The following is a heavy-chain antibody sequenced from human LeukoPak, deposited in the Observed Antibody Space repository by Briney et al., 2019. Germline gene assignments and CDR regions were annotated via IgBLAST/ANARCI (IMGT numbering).Heavy chain of an antibody. V-gene: IGHV3-23*01. CDR3: AKEEWLLAVYFDY. CDR2: ISGSGVST. CDR1: GFTFSNYA. J-gene: IGHJ4*02. D-gene: IGHD3-3*01. Sequence: PGGPLRLSCAASGFTFSNYAMSWVRQAPGKGLEWVSTISGSGVSTYYADSVKGQFTISRDNSKNTLYLQMNSLRAEDTAVYYCAKEEWLLAVYFDYWGQGTLVTVSS.